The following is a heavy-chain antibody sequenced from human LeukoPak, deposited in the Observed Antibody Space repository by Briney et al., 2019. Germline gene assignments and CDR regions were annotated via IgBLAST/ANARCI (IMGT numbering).Heavy chain of an antibody. CDR3: ARDFSPVINPSFDY. D-gene: IGHD3-22*01. V-gene: IGHV3-23*01. Sequence: GGSLRLSCAASGFTFSSYAMSWVRQAPGKGPEWVSAISGSGGSTYYADSVKGRFTISRDNSKNTLYLQMNSLRAEDTAVYYCARDFSPVINPSFDYWGQGTLVTVSS. J-gene: IGHJ4*02. CDR1: GFTFSSYA. CDR2: ISGSGGST.